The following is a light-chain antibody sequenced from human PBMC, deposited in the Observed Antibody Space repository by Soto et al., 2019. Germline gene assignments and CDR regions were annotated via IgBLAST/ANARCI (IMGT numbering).Light chain of an antibody. J-gene: IGKJ1*01. CDR3: QQRSNWRT. CDR1: QSVSSF. V-gene: IGKV3-11*01. CDR2: DAS. Sequence: EIVLTQSPATLSLSPGERATLSCRASQSVSSFLAWYQQKPGQAPRLLIYDASNRATGIPARFSGSGSGTDFTSTISTLEPEDFAVYYCQQRSNWRTFGQGTKVEIK.